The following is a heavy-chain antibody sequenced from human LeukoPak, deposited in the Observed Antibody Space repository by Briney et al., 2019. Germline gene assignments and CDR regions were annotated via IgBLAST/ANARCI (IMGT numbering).Heavy chain of an antibody. J-gene: IGHJ4*02. CDR1: GFTFSHFW. CDR3: AREDGYCSGGNCYSYFDS. D-gene: IGHD2-15*01. V-gene: IGHV3-7*01. Sequence: GGSLRLSCAASGFTFSHFWMSWVRQAPGKGLEWVAYIKKTGSETYYVDSVKGRFTITRDNTRNSLFLQMYSLRAEDTAVYFRAREDGYCSGGNCYSYFDSWGQGTLVTVSS. CDR2: IKKTGSET.